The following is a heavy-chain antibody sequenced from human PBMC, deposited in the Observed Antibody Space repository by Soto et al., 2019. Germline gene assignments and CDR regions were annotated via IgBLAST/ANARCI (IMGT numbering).Heavy chain of an antibody. Sequence: PGGSLRLSCAVSGFDSTREWMNWVRQAPGKGLEWVAVIWYDGSNKYYADYVKGRFTISRDNSKNTLYLQMNSLRAEDTAVYYCAREQDYFDSSGYFEITHPTNDAFDIWGQGTMVTVSS. CDR3: AREQDYFDSSGYFEITHPTNDAFDI. D-gene: IGHD3-22*01. V-gene: IGHV3-33*08. CDR2: IWYDGSNK. J-gene: IGHJ3*02. CDR1: GFDSTREW.